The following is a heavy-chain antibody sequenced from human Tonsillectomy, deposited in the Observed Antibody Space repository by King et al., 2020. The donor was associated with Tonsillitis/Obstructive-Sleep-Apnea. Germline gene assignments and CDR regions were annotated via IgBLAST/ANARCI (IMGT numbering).Heavy chain of an antibody. J-gene: IGHJ4*02. CDR2: INPNSGGT. Sequence: QLVQSGAEVKKPGASVKVSCKASGYTFTGYYMHWVRQAPGQGLEWMGWINPNSGGTNYAQKFQGRVTMTRDTSTSTAYMEMSRLRSDDTAVDYCERVRGDCTIGVCYPGRGACDSWGQGTLVTVSS. CDR3: ERVRGDCTIGVCYPGRGACDS. V-gene: IGHV1-2*02. D-gene: IGHD2-8*01. CDR1: GYTFTGYY.